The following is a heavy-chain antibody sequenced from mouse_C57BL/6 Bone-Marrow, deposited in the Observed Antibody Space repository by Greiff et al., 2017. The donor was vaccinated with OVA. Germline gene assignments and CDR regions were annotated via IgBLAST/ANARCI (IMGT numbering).Heavy chain of an antibody. CDR1: GYTFTEYT. D-gene: IGHD4-1*01. V-gene: IGHV1-62-2*01. CDR3: ARHEDRNWDGGYAMDY. CDR2: FYPGSGSI. Sequence: QVQLKESGAELVKPGASVKLSCKASGYTFTEYTIHWVKQRSGQGLEWIGWFYPGSGSIKYNEKFKDKATLTADKSSSTVYMELSRLTSEDSAVYFCARHEDRNWDGGYAMDYWGQGTSVTVSS. J-gene: IGHJ4*01.